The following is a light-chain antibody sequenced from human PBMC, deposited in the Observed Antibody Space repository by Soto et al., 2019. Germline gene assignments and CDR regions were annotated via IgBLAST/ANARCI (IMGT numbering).Light chain of an antibody. CDR1: SSNIGGNA. CDR3: AAWDDSLSGYV. V-gene: IGLV1-44*01. CDR2: SNN. Sequence: QSVLTQPPSASGTPGQRVTISCSGSSSNIGGNAVNWYQQLPGTTPKLLIYSNNQRPSGVPDRFSGSKSGTSASLAISGFKSEDEADYYCAAWDDSLSGYVFGTGTKLTVL. J-gene: IGLJ1*01.